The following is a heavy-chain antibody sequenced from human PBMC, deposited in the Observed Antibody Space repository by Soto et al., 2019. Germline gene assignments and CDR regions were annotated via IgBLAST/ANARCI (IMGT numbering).Heavy chain of an antibody. J-gene: IGHJ6*02. V-gene: IGHV3-13*01. D-gene: IGHD2-15*01. Sequence: EVQLVESGGGLVQPGGSLRLSCAASGFTLSGYDIHWVRQATGKGLEWVSGIGSAGDTHYEVSVKGRFTISRENAKNCLYLQMDSLRDGDTAVYYCTRKTPPEGMAVWGQGPTVTVSS. CDR1: GFTLSGYD. CDR2: IGSAGDT. CDR3: TRKTPPEGMAV.